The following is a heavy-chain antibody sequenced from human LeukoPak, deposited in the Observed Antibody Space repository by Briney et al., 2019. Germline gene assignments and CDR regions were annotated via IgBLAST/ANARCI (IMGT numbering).Heavy chain of an antibody. CDR3: ARESRYCSGGSCYVTDDY. CDR1: GGTFSSYA. Sequence: ASVKVSCKASGGTFSSYAISWVRQAPGQGLEWMGGIIPIFGTANYAQKFQGRVTITADKSTSTAYMEPSSLRSEDTAVYYCARESRYCSGGSCYVTDDYWGQGTLVTVSS. V-gene: IGHV1-69*06. CDR2: IIPIFGTA. D-gene: IGHD2-15*01. J-gene: IGHJ4*02.